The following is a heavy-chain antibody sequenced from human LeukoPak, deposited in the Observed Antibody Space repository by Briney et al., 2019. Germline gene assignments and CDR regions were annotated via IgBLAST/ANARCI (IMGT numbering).Heavy chain of an antibody. D-gene: IGHD2-21*02. V-gene: IGHV1-8*03. J-gene: IGHJ6*03. CDR2: MNPNSGNT. Sequence: ASVKVSCKASGYTFTSYDINWVRQATGRGLEWMGWMNPNSGNTGYAQKFQGRVTITRNTSISTAYMELSSLRSEDTAVYYCARVRGKAYCGGDCYYYYYYMDVWGKGTTVTVSS. CDR3: ARVRGKAYCGGDCYYYYYYMDV. CDR1: GYTFTSYD.